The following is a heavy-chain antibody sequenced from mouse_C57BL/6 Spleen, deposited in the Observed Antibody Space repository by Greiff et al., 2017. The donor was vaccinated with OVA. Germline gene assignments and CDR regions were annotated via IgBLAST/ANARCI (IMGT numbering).Heavy chain of an antibody. CDR2: ISYSGST. Sequence: EVKLVESGPGMVKPSQSLSLTCTVTGYSITSGYDWHWIRHFPGNKLEWMGYISYSGSTNYNPSLKSRISITHDTSKNHFFLKLNSVTTEDTATYYCARVAGTGAMDYWGQGTSVTVSS. V-gene: IGHV3-1*01. J-gene: IGHJ4*01. D-gene: IGHD4-1*01. CDR1: GYSITSGYD. CDR3: ARVAGTGAMDY.